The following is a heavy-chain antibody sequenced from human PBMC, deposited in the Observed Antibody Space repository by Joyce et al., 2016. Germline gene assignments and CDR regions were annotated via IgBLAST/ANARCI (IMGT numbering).Heavy chain of an antibody. Sequence: QVQLQQWGAGLLKPSETLSLTCAVYGGSFSGYSWSWIRQPPGKGLEWIGEINHSGSTNYNPSLKSRVTISVETSKNQFSLKLSSVTAADTAVYYCASLYAFWSGYYGFDPWGQGTLVTVSS. D-gene: IGHD3-3*01. J-gene: IGHJ5*02. CDR3: ASLYAFWSGYYGFDP. V-gene: IGHV4-34*01. CDR1: GGSFSGYS. CDR2: INHSGST.